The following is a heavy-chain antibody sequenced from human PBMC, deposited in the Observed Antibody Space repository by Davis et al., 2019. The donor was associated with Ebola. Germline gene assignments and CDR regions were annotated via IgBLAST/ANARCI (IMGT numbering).Heavy chain of an antibody. D-gene: IGHD6-25*01. V-gene: IGHV4-59*11. CDR2: IYNSGSI. J-gene: IGHJ3*01. CDR1: GGSPSGRY. CDR3: ATNSSGWDFQAFDL. Sequence: PGGSLRLSCSVSGGSPSGRYWSWIRQAPGKGLERIRLIYNSGSINYKPSLKSRVSMSVDTSTNQFSLKLTSVTEAYTAVYYCATNSSGWDFQAFDLWGQGTKVVVS.